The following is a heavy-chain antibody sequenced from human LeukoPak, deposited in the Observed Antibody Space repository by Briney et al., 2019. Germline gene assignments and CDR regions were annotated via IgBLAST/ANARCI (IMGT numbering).Heavy chain of an antibody. CDR3: ARTTSNPTGHYYYGMDV. D-gene: IGHD1-14*01. J-gene: IGHJ6*02. V-gene: IGHV1-3*01. Sequence: ASVKVSCKASGYTFTSYAMHWVRQAPGQRLEWMGWINAGNGNTKYSQKFQGRVTITRDTSASTAYMELSSLRSEDTAVCYCARTTSNPTGHYYYGMDVWGQGTTVTVSS. CDR1: GYTFTSYA. CDR2: INAGNGNT.